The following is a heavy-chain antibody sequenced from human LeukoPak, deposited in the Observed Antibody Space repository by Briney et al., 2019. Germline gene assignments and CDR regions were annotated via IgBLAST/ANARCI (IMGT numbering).Heavy chain of an antibody. CDR3: AIVRAAAGRQAFDV. CDR1: GFTFSSYA. Sequence: GGSLRLSWAASGFTFSSYAMSWVRQAPGKGLGGVSAIYSGGSTYYSDSVKGRFTISGDNSKKTLFLRMNSLTAEDPAVYYCAIVRAAAGRQAFDVWGQGTLVTVSS. V-gene: IGHV3-23*05. D-gene: IGHD6-13*01. CDR2: IYSGGST. J-gene: IGHJ3*01.